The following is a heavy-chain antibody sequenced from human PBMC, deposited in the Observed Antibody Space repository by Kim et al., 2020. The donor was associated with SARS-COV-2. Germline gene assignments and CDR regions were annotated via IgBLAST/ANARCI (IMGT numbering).Heavy chain of an antibody. CDR3: VRGGLEWELLYWFDP. J-gene: IGHJ5*02. D-gene: IGHD1-26*01. CDR1: GFTFSSYS. V-gene: IGHV3-21*01. Sequence: GGSLRLSCAASGFTFSSYSMNCVRQAPGKGLEWVSSISSRSNYIYYADSVKGRFTISRDNAKNSLSLQMDGLRVEDTALYYCVRGGLEWELLYWFDPWGQGTLVTVSS. CDR2: ISSRSNYI.